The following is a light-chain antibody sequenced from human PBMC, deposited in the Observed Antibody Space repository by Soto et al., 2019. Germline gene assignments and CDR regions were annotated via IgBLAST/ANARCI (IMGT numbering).Light chain of an antibody. CDR1: QSVTTN. CDR2: DTS. V-gene: IGKV3-15*01. CDR3: QHYVNWPLT. J-gene: IGKJ4*01. Sequence: IVMTQSPASLSLSPCVRATLSCRATQSVTTNLAWYQQKPGQTPRLLIYDTSIRATGVPARFSGSRSGAEFTLTISSLQSEDFAVYYCQHYVNWPLTFGGGTKVDI.